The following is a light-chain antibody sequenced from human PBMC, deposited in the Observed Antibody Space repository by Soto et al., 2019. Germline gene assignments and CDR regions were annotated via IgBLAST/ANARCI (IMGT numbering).Light chain of an antibody. V-gene: IGKV3-15*01. CDR3: QQYNNWPPYT. Sequence: EVVMTQSPATLSASPGERVILSCRASQNIGSNLAWYQQRPGQAPRLLMYGASTRATETPARFSGGGSATDFTLTISSLQSEDFAVYYCQQYNNWPPYTFGQGTKLEIK. CDR2: GAS. CDR1: QNIGSN. J-gene: IGKJ2*01.